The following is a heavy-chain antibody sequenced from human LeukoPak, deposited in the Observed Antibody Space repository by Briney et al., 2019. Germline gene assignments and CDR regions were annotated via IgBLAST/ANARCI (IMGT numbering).Heavy chain of an antibody. D-gene: IGHD5-18*01. V-gene: IGHV1-58*02. CDR3: ARDKDTAMVRPRYYYMDV. J-gene: IGHJ6*03. CDR2: IVVGSGNT. Sequence: SVKVSCKASGFTFTSSAMQWVRQARGQRLEWIGWIVVGSGNTNYAQKFQERVTITRDMSTSTAYMELSSLRSEDTAVYYCARDKDTAMVRPRYYYMDVWGKGTTVTVSS. CDR1: GFTFTSSA.